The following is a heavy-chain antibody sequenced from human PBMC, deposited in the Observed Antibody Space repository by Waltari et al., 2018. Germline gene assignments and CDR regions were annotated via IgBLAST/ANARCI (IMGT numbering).Heavy chain of an antibody. Sequence: QVQLQESGPGLVKPSETLSLTCTVSGGSISSYYWSWIRQPPGKGLEWIGYIYYSGSTNYNPSLKSRVTTSVDTSKNQFSLKLSSVTAADTAVYYCAAASDYDFWSGYSRGYFDLWGRGTLVTVSS. J-gene: IGHJ2*01. D-gene: IGHD3-3*01. CDR1: GGSISSYY. V-gene: IGHV4-59*01. CDR2: IYYSGST. CDR3: AAASDYDFWSGYSRGYFDL.